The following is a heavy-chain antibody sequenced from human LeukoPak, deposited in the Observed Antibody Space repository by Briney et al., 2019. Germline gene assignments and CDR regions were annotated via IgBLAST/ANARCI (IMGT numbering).Heavy chain of an antibody. J-gene: IGHJ4*01. CDR1: GDSINNYY. Sequence: PSETLSLTCTVSGDSINNYYWSWIRQSPGKGLEWIGYIYYSGSTSYNPSLKSRVTISLDTSNKQFSLKLRSVTAADTAVYYYARGGGYSYGSFDYWGQGTLVTVSS. CDR3: ARGGGYSYGSFDY. D-gene: IGHD5-18*01. V-gene: IGHV4-59*01. CDR2: IYYSGST.